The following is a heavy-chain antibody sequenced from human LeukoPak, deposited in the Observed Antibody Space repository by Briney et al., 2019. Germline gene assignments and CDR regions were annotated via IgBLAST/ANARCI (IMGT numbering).Heavy chain of an antibody. CDR2: IRYDGTDK. Sequence: GGPLRLSCAASGFTFSTYGMHWVRQAPGKGLEWVAFIRYDGTDKYYADSVKGRFTISRDNSKNTLYLQMNSLRGEDTAVYYCAKDPRTVTAYPDYWGQGTLVTVSS. J-gene: IGHJ4*02. D-gene: IGHD2-21*02. CDR1: GFTFSTYG. V-gene: IGHV3-30*02. CDR3: AKDPRTVTAYPDY.